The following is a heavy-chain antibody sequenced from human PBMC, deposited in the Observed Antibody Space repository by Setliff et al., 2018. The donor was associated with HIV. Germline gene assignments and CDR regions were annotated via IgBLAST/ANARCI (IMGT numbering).Heavy chain of an antibody. J-gene: IGHJ4*02. Sequence: SETLSLTCSVSGGSISSGYYWGWIRQPPGKGLEWIGNIYHSGSTYYNPSLKSRVTISVDTSKNQFSLKLSSVTAADTAVYYCARGYDILTGYIFDYWGQGTLVTVSS. CDR1: GGSISSGYY. V-gene: IGHV4-38-2*02. D-gene: IGHD3-9*01. CDR3: ARGYDILTGYIFDY. CDR2: IYHSGST.